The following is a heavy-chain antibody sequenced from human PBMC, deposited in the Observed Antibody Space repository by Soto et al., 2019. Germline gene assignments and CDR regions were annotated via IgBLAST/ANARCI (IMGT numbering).Heavy chain of an antibody. CDR2: ISSSSSYI. Sequence: EVQLVESGGGLVKPGGSLRLSCAASGFTFSSYSMNWVRQAPGKGLEWVSSISSSSSYIYYADSVKGRFTISRDNAKNSLYLQMNRLRAEDTAVYYCARPGNYVRRNWFDPWGQGTLVTVSS. CDR3: ARPGNYVRRNWFDP. D-gene: IGHD1-7*01. V-gene: IGHV3-21*01. CDR1: GFTFSSYS. J-gene: IGHJ5*02.